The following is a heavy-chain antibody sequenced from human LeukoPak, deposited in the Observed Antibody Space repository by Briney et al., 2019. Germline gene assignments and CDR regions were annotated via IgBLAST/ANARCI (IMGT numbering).Heavy chain of an antibody. J-gene: IGHJ4*02. CDR3: ARGSYGGVWD. D-gene: IGHD3-16*01. CDR1: GYTFTSYD. CDR2: MNPNSGNT. V-gene: IGHV1-8*01. Sequence: ASVKVSCKASGYTFTSYDINWVRQATGQGLEWMGWMNPNSGNTGYVQKFQGRVSMTRNISKSKAYMELSSLRFEDTAVYYCARGSYGGVWDWGQGTLVTVSS.